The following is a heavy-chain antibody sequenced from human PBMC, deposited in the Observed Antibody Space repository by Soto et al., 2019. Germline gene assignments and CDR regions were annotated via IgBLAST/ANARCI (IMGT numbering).Heavy chain of an antibody. CDR3: ASNIEYSSSRDAFDI. CDR1: GYTFTSYG. V-gene: IGHV1-18*04. J-gene: IGHJ3*02. CDR2: ISAYNGNT. D-gene: IGHD6-6*01. Sequence: GASVKVSCKASGYTFTSYGISWVRQAPGQGLEWMGWISAYNGNTNYAQKLQGRVTMTTDTSTSTAYMELRSLRSDDTAVYYCASNIEYSSSRDAFDIWGQGTMVTVSS.